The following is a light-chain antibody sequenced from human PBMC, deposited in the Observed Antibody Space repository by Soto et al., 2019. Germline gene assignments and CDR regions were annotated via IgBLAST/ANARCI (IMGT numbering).Light chain of an antibody. Sequence: DIVMTQSPDSLAVSLGERATINCKSSQSVLHSRNNKQNLAWYQQKPGQPPKLLIYWASTRMSGVPDRFSCSGSGTDFTLTIDSPRPEDVATCYCQQYCSTPLTFGGGTKVEI. CDR3: QQYCSTPLT. V-gene: IGKV4-1*01. CDR1: QSVLHSRNNKQN. CDR2: WAS. J-gene: IGKJ4*01.